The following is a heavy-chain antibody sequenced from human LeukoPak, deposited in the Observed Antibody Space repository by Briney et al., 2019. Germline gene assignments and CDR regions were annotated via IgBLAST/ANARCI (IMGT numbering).Heavy chain of an antibody. Sequence: GGSLRLSCAASGFTFSSYAMHWVRQAPGKGLEWVAVISYDGSNKYYADSVKGRFTISRDNSKNTLYLQMNSLRAEDTAVYYCAKDLYSSSWYGTYTWFDPWGQGTLVTVSS. V-gene: IGHV3-30-3*01. J-gene: IGHJ5*02. D-gene: IGHD6-13*01. CDR3: AKDLYSSSWYGTYTWFDP. CDR2: ISYDGSNK. CDR1: GFTFSSYA.